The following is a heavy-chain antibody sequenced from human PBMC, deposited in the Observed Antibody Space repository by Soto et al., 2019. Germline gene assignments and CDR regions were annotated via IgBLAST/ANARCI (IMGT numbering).Heavy chain of an antibody. CDR1: GYTFTSYG. V-gene: IGHV1-18*01. CDR2: ISAYNGNT. D-gene: IGHD2-21*02. Sequence: QVQLVQSGAEVKKPGASVKVSCKASGYTFTSYGISWVRQAPGQGLEWMGWISAYNGNTNYAPKLQGRVTMTTDTSTSTAYMELRSLRSDDTAVYYCAREQAYCGGDCYSEFDYWGQGTLVTVSS. J-gene: IGHJ4*02. CDR3: AREQAYCGGDCYSEFDY.